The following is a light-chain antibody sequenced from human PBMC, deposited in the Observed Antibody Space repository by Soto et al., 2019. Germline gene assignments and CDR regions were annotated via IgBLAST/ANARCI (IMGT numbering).Light chain of an antibody. J-gene: IGKJ3*01. Sequence: EIVMTQSPATLSVSPGERATLSCRASQRGSSSYLAWYQQKPGQAPRLLIYGASSRAAGIPDRFSGSGSGTDFTLTISRLEPEDFALYYCQLYDYPSFTFTFGPGTKVDN. CDR3: QLYDYPSFTFT. CDR2: GAS. V-gene: IGKV3-20*01. CDR1: QRGSSSY.